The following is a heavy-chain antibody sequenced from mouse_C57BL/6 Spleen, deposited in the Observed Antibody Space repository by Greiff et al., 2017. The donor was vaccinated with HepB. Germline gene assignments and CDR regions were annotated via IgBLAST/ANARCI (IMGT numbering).Heavy chain of an antibody. CDR2: FYPGSGSI. V-gene: IGHV1-62-2*01. Sequence: VKLQESGAELVKPGASVKLSCKASGYTFTEYTIHWVKQRSGQGLEWIGWFYPGSGSIKYNEKFKDKATLTADKSSSTVYMELSRLTSEDSAVYFCARHEGSLYYYGSSYGYFDVWGTGTTVTVSS. CDR3: ARHEGSLYYYGSSYGYFDV. J-gene: IGHJ1*03. CDR1: GYTFTEYT. D-gene: IGHD1-1*01.